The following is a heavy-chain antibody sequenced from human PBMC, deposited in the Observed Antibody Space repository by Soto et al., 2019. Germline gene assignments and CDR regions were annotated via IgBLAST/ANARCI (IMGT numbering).Heavy chain of an antibody. CDR3: ARDIIRGEDLLVSYYYAYGMDV. Sequence: QVQLVQSGAEVKKPGSSVKVSCKASGGTFSSYAISWVRQAPGQGLEWMGGIIPIFGTANYEQKFQGRVTITADESTSTAYGELGSLSSEHQAVYYCARDIIRGEDLLVSYYYAYGMDVWGQGTKVTDS. CDR1: GGTFSSYA. D-gene: IGHD2-15*01. V-gene: IGHV1-69*12. CDR2: IIPIFGTA. J-gene: IGHJ6*02.